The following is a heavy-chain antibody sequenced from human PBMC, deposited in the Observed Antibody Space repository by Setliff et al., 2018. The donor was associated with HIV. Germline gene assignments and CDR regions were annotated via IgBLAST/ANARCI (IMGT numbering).Heavy chain of an antibody. CDR1: GGTFSSYA. J-gene: IGHJ6*03. D-gene: IGHD3-10*01. Sequence: ASVKVSCKASGGTFSSYAISWVRQAPGQGLEWMGGIIPILGIANYAQKFQGRVTITTDESTSTAYMELSSLRSEDTAVYYCARGRSLVRGSGSPENYYMDVWGKGTTVTVSS. CDR3: ARGRSLVRGSGSPENYYMDV. V-gene: IGHV1-69*10. CDR2: IIPILGIA.